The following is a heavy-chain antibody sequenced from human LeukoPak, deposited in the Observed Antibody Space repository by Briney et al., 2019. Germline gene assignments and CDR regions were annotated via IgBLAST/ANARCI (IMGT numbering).Heavy chain of an antibody. CDR1: GGTFSSYA. CDR2: IIPIFGTA. CDR3: ARGPIVVVPAAPWDYYYYYGMDV. D-gene: IGHD2-2*01. V-gene: IGHV1-69*01. J-gene: IGHJ6*02. Sequence: SVKVSCKASGGTFSSYAISWVRQAPGQGLEWMGGIIPIFGTANYAQKFQGRVTITADESTSTAYMELSSLRSEDTAVYYCARGPIVVVPAAPWDYYYYYGMDVWGQGTTVTVSS.